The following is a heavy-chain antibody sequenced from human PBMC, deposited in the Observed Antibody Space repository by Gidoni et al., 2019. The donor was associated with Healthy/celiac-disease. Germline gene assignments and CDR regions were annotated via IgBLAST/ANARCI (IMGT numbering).Heavy chain of an antibody. D-gene: IGHD2-15*01. J-gene: IGHJ6*02. CDR3: ARDYCSGGSCTNPYYYYGMDV. CDR1: GGSISSGGYY. CDR2: IYYSGST. V-gene: IGHV4-31*03. Sequence: QVQLQESGPGLVKPSQTLSLTCTVSGGSISSGGYYWSWIRQHPGKGLEWIGYIYYSGSTYYNPSLKSRVTISVDTSKNQFSLKLSSVTAADTAVYYCARDYCSGGSCTNPYYYYGMDVWGQGTTVTVSS.